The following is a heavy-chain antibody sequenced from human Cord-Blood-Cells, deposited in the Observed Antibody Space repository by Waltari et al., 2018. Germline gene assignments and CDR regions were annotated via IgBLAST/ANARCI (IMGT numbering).Heavy chain of an antibody. CDR2: NYHSCNT. CDR3: ARGVWSGYYTM. J-gene: IGHJ4*02. D-gene: IGHD3-3*01. Sequence: QVQLQESGPGLVKPSETLSLTCTVSGYSISSGYYWGLIRQPPGKGLEWIGSNYHSCNTYYHPSLKGRVTISVDTSKNQFSLKLSSVTAADTDVYYCARGVWSGYYTMWGQGTLVTVSS. V-gene: IGHV4-38-2*02. CDR1: GYSISSGYY.